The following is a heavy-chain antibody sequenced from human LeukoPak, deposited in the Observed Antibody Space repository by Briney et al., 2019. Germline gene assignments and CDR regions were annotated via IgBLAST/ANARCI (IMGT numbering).Heavy chain of an antibody. V-gene: IGHV3-74*01. CDR1: GFTFSSYG. Sequence: GGSLRLSCAASGFTFSSYGMHWVRQAPGKGPVWVSRIKTDGSITDYADSVKGRFTISRDSARNSLYLQMNSLRAEDTAVYYCARLMYYHHFDYWGQGTLVAVSS. CDR3: ARLMYYHHFDY. J-gene: IGHJ4*02. CDR2: IKTDGSIT. D-gene: IGHD2-8*01.